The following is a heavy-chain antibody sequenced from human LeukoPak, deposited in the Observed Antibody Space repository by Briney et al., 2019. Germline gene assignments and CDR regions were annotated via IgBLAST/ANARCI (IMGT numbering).Heavy chain of an antibody. CDR3: ARDSSPWYYYDRSGSNGFDP. Sequence: GRSLRLSCAASGFTFSSYAIHWVRQAPGKGLEWVAVIAYDGGNKCYADSVKGRFTISRDNSKNTLFLQMNSLRAEDTAVYYCARDSSPWYYYDRSGSNGFDPWGQGTLVTVSS. CDR1: GFTFSSYA. V-gene: IGHV3-30-3*01. CDR2: IAYDGGNK. J-gene: IGHJ5*02. D-gene: IGHD3-22*01.